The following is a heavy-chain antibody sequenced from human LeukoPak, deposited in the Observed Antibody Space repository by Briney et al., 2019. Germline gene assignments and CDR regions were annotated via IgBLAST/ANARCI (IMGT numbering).Heavy chain of an antibody. V-gene: IGHV4-59*01. J-gene: IGHJ4*02. CDR1: GGSLNSYY. CDR2: IYYSGST. D-gene: IGHD2-15*01. CDR3: ARVERGRYCSGGSCLDY. Sequence: PSETLSLTCTVSGGSLNSYYWSWIRQPPGKGLEWMGYIYYSGSTNYNPSLKSRVTISVDTSKNQFSLKLSSVTAADTAVYYCARVERGRYCSGGSCLDYWGQGTLVTVS.